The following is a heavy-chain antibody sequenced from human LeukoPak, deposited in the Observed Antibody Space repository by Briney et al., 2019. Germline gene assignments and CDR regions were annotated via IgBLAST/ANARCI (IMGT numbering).Heavy chain of an antibody. V-gene: IGHV1-69*13. CDR2: IIPIFGTA. Sequence: SVKVSCKASGGTFISYAISWVRQAPGQGLEWMGGIIPIFGTANYAQKFQGRVTITADESTSTAYMELSSPRSEDTAVYYCARDVYGDYYFDYWGQGTLVTVSS. D-gene: IGHD4-17*01. CDR3: ARDVYGDYYFDY. CDR1: GGTFISYA. J-gene: IGHJ4*02.